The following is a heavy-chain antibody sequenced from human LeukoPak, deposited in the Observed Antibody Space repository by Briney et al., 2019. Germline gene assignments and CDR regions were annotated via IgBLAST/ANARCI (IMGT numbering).Heavy chain of an antibody. V-gene: IGHV3-74*01. CDR2: INSDGSST. CDR1: GFTFSSYW. Sequence: PGGSLRLSCAASGFTFSSYWMHWVRQAPGKGLVWVSRINSDGSSTSYADSVKGRFTISRDNAKNTLYLQMNSLRAEDTAVYYCAREQQLVRQAHYYYYYYMDVWGKGTTVTVSS. J-gene: IGHJ6*03. CDR3: AREQQLVRQAHYYYYYYMDV. D-gene: IGHD6-13*01.